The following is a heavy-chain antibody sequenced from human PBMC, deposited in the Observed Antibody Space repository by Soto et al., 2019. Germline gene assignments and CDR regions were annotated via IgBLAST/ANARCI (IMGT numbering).Heavy chain of an antibody. CDR1: GGTFRSYS. CDR3: ARPDEGGYSSNHHYYYALDV. D-gene: IGHD2-21*01. Sequence: QVQLVQSGAAVKKPGSSVKVSCKASGGTFRSYSISWVRQAPGQGLEWMGGIIPIFDITNYAQKFQGRVTITADESTSTAYMELSSLGSDDTDVYYCARPDEGGYSSNHHYYYALDVWGQGTTVTV. CDR2: IIPIFDIT. J-gene: IGHJ6*02. V-gene: IGHV1-69*01.